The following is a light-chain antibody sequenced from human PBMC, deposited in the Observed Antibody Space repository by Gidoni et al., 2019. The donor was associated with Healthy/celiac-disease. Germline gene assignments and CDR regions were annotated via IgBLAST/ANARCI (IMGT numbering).Light chain of an antibody. CDR1: QSVSSSY. CDR3: QQYSSWPRT. CDR2: GAS. J-gene: IGKJ1*01. Sequence: EIVFTQPPGTLSLSPGERAPLPCRASQSVSSSYLAWYQQKPGQAPRLLIYGASSRATGIPDRFSGSGSGTDFTLTISRLEPEDFAVYYCQQYSSWPRTFGQGTKVEIK. V-gene: IGKV3-20*01.